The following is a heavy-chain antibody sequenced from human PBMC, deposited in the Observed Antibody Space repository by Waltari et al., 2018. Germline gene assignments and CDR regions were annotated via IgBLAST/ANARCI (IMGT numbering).Heavy chain of an antibody. J-gene: IGHJ4*02. V-gene: IGHV3-30*18. Sequence: QVQLVESGGGVVQPGRSLRLSCAASGFTFSSYGMHWVRQAPGKGLEWVAVIWYVGSNKYYADSVKGRFTISRDNSKNTLYLQMNSLRAEDTAMYYCAKEGIAAHNFLGYWGQGTLVTVSS. CDR1: GFTFSSYG. CDR3: AKEGIAAHNFLGY. CDR2: IWYVGSNK. D-gene: IGHD6-6*01.